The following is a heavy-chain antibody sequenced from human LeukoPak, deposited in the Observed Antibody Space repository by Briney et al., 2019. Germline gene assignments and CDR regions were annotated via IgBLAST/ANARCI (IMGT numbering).Heavy chain of an antibody. CDR1: GFTFSSYS. Sequence: GGSLRLSCAASGFTFSSYSMNWVRQAPGKGLEWVSSISTSISYTNYADSVKGRFTISRDNAKNSLYLQMNSLRAEDTAVYYCARGRSSLIDYWGQGTLVTASS. CDR3: ARGRSSLIDY. D-gene: IGHD1-26*01. J-gene: IGHJ4*02. V-gene: IGHV3-21*01. CDR2: ISTSISYT.